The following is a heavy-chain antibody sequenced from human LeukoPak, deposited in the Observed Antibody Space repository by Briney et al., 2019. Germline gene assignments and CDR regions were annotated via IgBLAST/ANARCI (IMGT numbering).Heavy chain of an antibody. V-gene: IGHV3-11*04. J-gene: IGHJ4*02. CDR2: ISSSGSNI. D-gene: IGHD3-10*01. Sequence: GGSLRLSCAASGFTFSDYYMSWIRQAPGKGLEWVAYISSSGSNIYYADSVKGRFTISRDNPKHSLSLQVNSLRADDTAVYYCARVGRNVAVDYWGQGTLVTVSS. CDR3: ARVGRNVAVDY. CDR1: GFTFSDYY.